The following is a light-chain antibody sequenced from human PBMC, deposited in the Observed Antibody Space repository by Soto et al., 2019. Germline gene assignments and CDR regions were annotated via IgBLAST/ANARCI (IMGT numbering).Light chain of an antibody. V-gene: IGKV3-11*01. J-gene: IGKJ3*01. Sequence: EIVLTQSPATLSLSPGERATLSCRASQSVSSYLAWYQQKPGQAPRLLIYDASNRATGIPARFSGGGSGTDFTLTISSLEPDDFAFYYCQQRSNWRFTFGPGTRVDLK. CDR2: DAS. CDR3: QQRSNWRFT. CDR1: QSVSSY.